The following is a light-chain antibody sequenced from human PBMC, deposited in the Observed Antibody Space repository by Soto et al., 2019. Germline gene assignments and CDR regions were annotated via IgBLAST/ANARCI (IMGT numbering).Light chain of an antibody. Sequence: DIQMTQSPSSLSASXGDRVIITCRASQGIRRHLAWFQQKPGKATKSLIYVASNLQSGVPSKFSGSGSGTDFTLTINSLQPEDFATYYCLQYDTYPRTFGPGTKVDIK. CDR1: QGIRRH. CDR3: LQYDTYPRT. J-gene: IGKJ3*01. V-gene: IGKV1-16*02. CDR2: VAS.